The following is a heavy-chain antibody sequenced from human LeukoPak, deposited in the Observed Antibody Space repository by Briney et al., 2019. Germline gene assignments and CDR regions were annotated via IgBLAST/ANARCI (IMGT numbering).Heavy chain of an antibody. D-gene: IGHD4-17*01. CDR1: GGSISGYY. J-gene: IGHJ4*02. CDR3: ARDGNYGDYVYYFDY. Sequence: SETLSLTCTVSGGSISGYYWSWIRQPAGKGLEWIGRIYTSGSTNYNPSLKSRVTMSVDTSKNQFSLKLSSVTAADTAVYYCARDGNYGDYVYYFDYWGQGTLVTVSS. CDR2: IYTSGST. V-gene: IGHV4-4*07.